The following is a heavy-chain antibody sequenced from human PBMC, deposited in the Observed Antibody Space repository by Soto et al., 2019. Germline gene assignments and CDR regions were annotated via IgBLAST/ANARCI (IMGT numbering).Heavy chain of an antibody. D-gene: IGHD6-13*01. CDR3: ARYSNNWFQTEGMDV. J-gene: IGHJ6*02. CDR2: LYPSGST. V-gene: IGHV4-4*07. CDR1: GGSISNYY. Sequence: SETLSLTCTVSGGSISNYYWSWIRQPAGKGLEWIGRLYPSGSTNYNPSLKSRVTMSVDTSKNQFSLRLSSVTAADTAVYYCARYSNNWFQTEGMDVWGQGTTVTVSS.